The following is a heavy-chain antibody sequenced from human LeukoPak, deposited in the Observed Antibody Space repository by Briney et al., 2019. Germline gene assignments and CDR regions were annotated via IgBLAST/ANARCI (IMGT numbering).Heavy chain of an antibody. CDR2: IWYDGSNK. CDR1: GFTFSSYG. CDR3: AKDGGLWVSAHWGDS. Sequence: GRSLRLSCAASGFTFSSYGMHWVRQAPGKGLEWVAVIWYDGSNKYYADSVKGRFTISRDNSKNTLFLQMNSLRAEDTAVYYCAKDGGLWVSAHWGDSWGRGTLVTVSS. V-gene: IGHV3-33*06. D-gene: IGHD7-27*01. J-gene: IGHJ4*02.